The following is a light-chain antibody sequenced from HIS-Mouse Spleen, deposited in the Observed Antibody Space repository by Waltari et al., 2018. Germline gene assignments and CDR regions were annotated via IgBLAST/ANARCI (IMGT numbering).Light chain of an antibody. CDR2: AAS. J-gene: IGKJ5*01. Sequence: AIRMTQSPSSFSASTGDRVTITCRASQGISSYLAWYQQKPGKAPKLLIYAASTLQSGFPSRVSGSGSGTDFTLTISCLQSEDFATYYCQQYYSYLPITFGQGTRLEIK. V-gene: IGKV1-8*01. CDR1: QGISSY. CDR3: QQYYSYLPIT.